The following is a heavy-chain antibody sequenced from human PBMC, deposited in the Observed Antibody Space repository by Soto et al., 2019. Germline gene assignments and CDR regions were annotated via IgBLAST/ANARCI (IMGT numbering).Heavy chain of an antibody. Sequence: VQLLESGGGLVQPGGSLRLSCAASEFTFNSYSMSWVRQAPGKGLEWVSAFCASDGTSYYADSVKGRFTISRDNSKNTFYLQMNSLGAEATDLYYCAQGAGVRSLDWVGLCDVLGQGTTVTVSS. D-gene: IGHD3-3*01. CDR1: EFTFNSYS. CDR3: AQGAGVRSLDWVGLCDV. CDR2: FCASDGTS. J-gene: IGHJ6*02. V-gene: IGHV3-23*01.